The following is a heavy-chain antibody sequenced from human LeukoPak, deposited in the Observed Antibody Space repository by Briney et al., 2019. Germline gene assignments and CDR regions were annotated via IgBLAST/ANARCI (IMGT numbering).Heavy chain of an antibody. Sequence: ASETLSLTCTVSGGSISTYYWSWIRQSAGKGLEWIGYIYYSGSTNYNPSLKSRVTISVDTSKNQFSLKLSSVTAADTAVYYCARHIDWNYGLYYWGQGTLVTVSS. CDR3: ARHIDWNYGLYY. CDR2: IYYSGST. J-gene: IGHJ4*02. CDR1: GGSISTYY. D-gene: IGHD1-7*01. V-gene: IGHV4-59*08.